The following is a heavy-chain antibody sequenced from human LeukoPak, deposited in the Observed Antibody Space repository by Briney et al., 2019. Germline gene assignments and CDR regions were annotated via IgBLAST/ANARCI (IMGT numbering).Heavy chain of an antibody. V-gene: IGHV3-33*01. CDR3: ARDDSPDQYYYGMDV. D-gene: IGHD1-14*01. J-gene: IGHJ6*02. Sequence: GGSLRLSCAASGFTFSSYGMHWVRQAPGKGLEWVAVIWYDGSNKYYADSVKGRFTISRDNSKNTLYLQMNSLRAEDTAVYYCARDDSPDQYYYGMDVWGQGTTVTVSS. CDR2: IWYDGSNK. CDR1: GFTFSSYG.